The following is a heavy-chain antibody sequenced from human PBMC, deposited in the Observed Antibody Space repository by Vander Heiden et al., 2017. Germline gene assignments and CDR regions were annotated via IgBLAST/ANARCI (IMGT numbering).Heavy chain of an antibody. V-gene: IGHV4-39*01. CDR1: GGSISSSTYY. J-gene: IGHJ5*02. Sequence: QLQLQESGPGLVKPSETLSLTCTVSGGSISSSTYYWGWIRQPPGKGLEWIGSIYYSGGTYYNPSLKSRVTISVDTSKNQFSLKLSSVTAADTAVYYCARIDPRFQNYGEQTGGFDPWGQGTLVTVSS. CDR3: ARIDPRFQNYGEQTGGFDP. D-gene: IGHD4-17*01. CDR2: IYYSGGT.